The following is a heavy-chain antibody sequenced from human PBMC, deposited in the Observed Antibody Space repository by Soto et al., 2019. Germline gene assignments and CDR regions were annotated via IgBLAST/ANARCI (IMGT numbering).Heavy chain of an antibody. V-gene: IGHV3-48*03. CDR1: GYTLSSFE. CDR3: TRDFYFYYFDN. J-gene: IGHJ4*02. D-gene: IGHD3-10*01. Sequence: AGSLRLSCAASGYTLSSFEMNWVRQAPGKGLEWISHISSSDGTVYYADSVKGRFTIPRDNAKMSLYLQMNSLRADDTAVYYCTRDFYFYYFDNWGQGTVVTVSS. CDR2: ISSSDGTV.